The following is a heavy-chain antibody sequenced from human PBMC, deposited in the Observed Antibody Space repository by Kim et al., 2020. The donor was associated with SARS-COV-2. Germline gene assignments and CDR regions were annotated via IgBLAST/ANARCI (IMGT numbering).Heavy chain of an antibody. J-gene: IGHJ5*02. Sequence: SETLSLTCTVSGGSISSSSYYWGWIRQPPGKGLEWIGSIYYSGSTYYNPSLKSRVTISVDTSKNQFSLKLSSVTAADTAVYYCATSWGSWYEPNNWFDPWGQRTLVTVSS. V-gene: IGHV4-39*01. CDR3: ATSWGSWYEPNNWFDP. CDR2: IYYSGST. CDR1: GGSISSSSYY. D-gene: IGHD6-13*01.